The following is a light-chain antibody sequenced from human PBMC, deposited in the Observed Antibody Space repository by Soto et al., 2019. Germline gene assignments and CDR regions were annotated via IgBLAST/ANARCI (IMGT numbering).Light chain of an antibody. Sequence: EMGLTQPPGTRSLSPGERATLSCRASQSVSSTYLAGYQQKPGQAPRLLIYGASSRATGIPDRFSGSGSGTDFTLTISRLEPEDFAVYYCQQYGSSSYTFGQGTKLEIK. CDR2: GAS. V-gene: IGKV3-20*01. CDR3: QQYGSSSYT. CDR1: QSVSSTY. J-gene: IGKJ2*01.